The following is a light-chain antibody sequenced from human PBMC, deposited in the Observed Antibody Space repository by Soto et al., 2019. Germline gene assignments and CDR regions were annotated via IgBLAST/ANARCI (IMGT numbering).Light chain of an antibody. CDR1: SSNIGSNY. CDR2: RNN. Sequence: QSVLTQPPSASGTPGQRVTISCSGSSSNIGSNYVYWYQQLPGTAPKLLIYRNNQRPSGVPDRFSGSKSGTSASLAISGLWSEDEADYYCAAWDDSLSGHNYVFGTGTKVTVL. V-gene: IGLV1-47*03. CDR3: AAWDDSLSGHNYV. J-gene: IGLJ1*01.